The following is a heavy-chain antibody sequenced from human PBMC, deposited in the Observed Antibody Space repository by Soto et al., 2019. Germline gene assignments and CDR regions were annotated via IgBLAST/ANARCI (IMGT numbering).Heavy chain of an antibody. CDR2: ISGSGGST. D-gene: IGHD6-13*01. CDR3: AFRPLVRARYYFDY. Sequence: GGSLRLSCAASGFTFSRYGMSWVRQAPGKGLEWVSAISGSGGSTYYADSVKGRFTISRDNSKNTLYLQMNSLRAEDTAVYYCAFRPLVRARYYFDYWGQGTLVTVSS. CDR1: GFTFSRYG. V-gene: IGHV3-23*01. J-gene: IGHJ4*02.